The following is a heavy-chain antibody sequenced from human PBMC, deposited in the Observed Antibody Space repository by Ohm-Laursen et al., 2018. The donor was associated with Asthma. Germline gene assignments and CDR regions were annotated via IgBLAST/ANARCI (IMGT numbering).Heavy chain of an antibody. CDR1: GFTFSDYF. CDR3: ARGSLEGLQ. V-gene: IGHV3-74*01. D-gene: IGHD5-24*01. Sequence: SLRLSCAASGFTFSDYFMHWVRQGPGEGLVWISHIFPHGRHTNYADSVKGRFTTSRDDAQNTLYLQMNSLRADDTAVYYCARGSLEGLQWGQGTLVTVSS. CDR2: IFPHGRHT. J-gene: IGHJ4*02.